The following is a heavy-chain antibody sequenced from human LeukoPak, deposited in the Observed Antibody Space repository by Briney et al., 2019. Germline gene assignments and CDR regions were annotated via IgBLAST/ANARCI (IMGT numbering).Heavy chain of an antibody. CDR1: GFTFSSYA. J-gene: IGHJ4*02. CDR3: AKDRTRKFDY. CDR2: ISYDGSNK. V-gene: IGHV3-30-3*01. Sequence: PGGSLRLSCAASGFTFSSYAMHWVRQAPGKGLEWVAVISYDGSNKYYADSVKGRFTISRDNSKNTLYLQMNSLRAEDTAVYYCAKDRTRKFDYWGQGTLVTVSS.